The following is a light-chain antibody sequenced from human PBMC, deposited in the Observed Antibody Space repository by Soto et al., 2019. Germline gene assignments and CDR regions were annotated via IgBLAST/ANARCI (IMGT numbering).Light chain of an antibody. J-gene: IGKJ1*01. Sequence: DIVMTQSPDSLSVSPGERVTLSCRASQSVGSNLAWFQQKPGQAPRLLMYAASTRPTSIAARFSGSGSGTDFILTITSLQSEDSGVLYCQQYYHWPRTFGQGTKVDIK. V-gene: IGKV3-15*01. CDR2: AAS. CDR1: QSVGSN. CDR3: QQYYHWPRT.